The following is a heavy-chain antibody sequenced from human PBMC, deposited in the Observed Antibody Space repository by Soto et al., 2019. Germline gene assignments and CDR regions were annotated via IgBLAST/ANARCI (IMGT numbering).Heavy chain of an antibody. D-gene: IGHD6-6*01. Sequence: GGSLRLSCAASGFTVSSNYMSWVRQAPGKGLEWVSVIYSGGSTYYADSVKGRFTISRDNSKNTLYLQMNSLRAEDTAVYYCARDVRQLGSRGFDYWGQGTLVTVSS. V-gene: IGHV3-53*01. J-gene: IGHJ4*02. CDR2: IYSGGST. CDR3: ARDVRQLGSRGFDY. CDR1: GFTVSSNY.